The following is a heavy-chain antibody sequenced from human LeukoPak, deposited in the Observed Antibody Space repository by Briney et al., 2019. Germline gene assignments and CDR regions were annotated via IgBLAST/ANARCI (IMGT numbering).Heavy chain of an antibody. CDR3: AKDVNSYYDFWSGSNYGMDV. J-gene: IGHJ6*02. CDR1: GFTVSSNY. V-gene: IGHV3-53*01. Sequence: GGSLRLSCAASGFTVSSNYMSWVRQAPGKGLEWVSVIYSGGSTYYADSVKGRFTISRDNSKNTLYLQMNSLRAEDTAVYYCAKDVNSYYDFWSGSNYGMDVWGQGTTVTVSS. D-gene: IGHD3-3*01. CDR2: IYSGGST.